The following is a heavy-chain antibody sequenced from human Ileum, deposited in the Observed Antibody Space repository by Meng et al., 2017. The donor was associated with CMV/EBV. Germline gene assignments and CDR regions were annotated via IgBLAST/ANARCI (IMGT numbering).Heavy chain of an antibody. V-gene: IGHV3-15*01. CDR1: GFIFTNAL. CDR3: TTFYSSSSLWFDP. CDR2: IKTKTDDGTT. J-gene: IGHJ5*02. Sequence: SGFIFTNALMNWVRQAPGRGLEWVGRIKTKTDDGTTDYAAPVRGRFTISRDDSENILYLQMNSLKTEDTALYYCTTFYSSSSLWFDPWGQGTLVTVSS. D-gene: IGHD6-6*01.